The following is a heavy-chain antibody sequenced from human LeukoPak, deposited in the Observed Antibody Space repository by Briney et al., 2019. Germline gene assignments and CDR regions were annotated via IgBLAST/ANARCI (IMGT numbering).Heavy chain of an antibody. J-gene: IGHJ3*02. D-gene: IGHD6-13*01. CDR3: ARVAAAMENAFDI. CDR1: GYTFTSYG. CDR2: INPNSGGT. V-gene: IGHV1-2*02. Sequence: ASVKVSCKASGYTFTSYGISWVRQAPGQGLEWMGWINPNSGGTNYAQKFQGRVTMTRDTSISTAYMELSRLRSDDTAVYYCARVAAAMENAFDIWGQGTMVTVSS.